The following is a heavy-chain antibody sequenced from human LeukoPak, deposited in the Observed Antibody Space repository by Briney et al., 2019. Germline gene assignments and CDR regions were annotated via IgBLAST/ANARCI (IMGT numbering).Heavy chain of an antibody. Sequence: ASVKVSCKASGGTFSSYAISWVRQAPGQGLEWMGRIIPIFGTANYTQKFQGRVTITTDESTSTAYMELSSLRSEDTAVYYCARVAATALFDPWGQGTLVTVSS. D-gene: IGHD6-13*01. CDR2: IIPIFGTA. CDR3: ARVAATALFDP. V-gene: IGHV1-69*05. CDR1: GGTFSSYA. J-gene: IGHJ5*02.